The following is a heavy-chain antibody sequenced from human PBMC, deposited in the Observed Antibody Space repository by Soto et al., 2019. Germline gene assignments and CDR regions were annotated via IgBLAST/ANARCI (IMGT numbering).Heavy chain of an antibody. D-gene: IGHD3-16*01. V-gene: IGHV1-18*01. Sequence: QVQLVQSGAEVKKPGASVKVSCKASGYTFTSYVISGVRQPPGQGLEWMGWINTYIGNTNYAQKLQGRVTMTTATSTSIAYMELRSLRSDDTAVYYCARDWFGVDYWGQGTLVTVSS. CDR3: ARDWFGVDY. J-gene: IGHJ4*02. CDR1: GYTFTSYV. CDR2: INTYIGNT.